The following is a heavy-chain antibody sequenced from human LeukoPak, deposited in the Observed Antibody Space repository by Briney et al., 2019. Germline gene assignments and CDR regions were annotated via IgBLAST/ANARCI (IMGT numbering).Heavy chain of an antibody. CDR3: ARVGITIFGVVTHYYYYYGMDV. Sequence: ASVKVSCKASGYTFTGYYMHWVRQAPGQGLEWMGRINPNSGGTNYAQKFQGRVTMTRDTSISTAYMGLSRLRSDDTAVYYCARVGITIFGVVTHYYYYYGMDVWGQGTTVTVSS. V-gene: IGHV1-2*06. D-gene: IGHD3-3*01. CDR1: GYTFTGYY. CDR2: INPNSGGT. J-gene: IGHJ6*02.